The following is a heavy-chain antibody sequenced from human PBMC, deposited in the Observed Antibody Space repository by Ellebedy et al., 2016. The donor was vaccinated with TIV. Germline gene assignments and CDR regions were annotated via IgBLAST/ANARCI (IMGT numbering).Heavy chain of an antibody. Sequence: GESLKISCAASGFTFSSYGMSWVRQAPGKGLEWVSTITSINTHYADSVKGRFIIPRDNSKNTLYLQMNSLRAEDTAVYYCAKSPSRKPGLVDSWGQGTLVTVSS. CDR2: ITSINT. J-gene: IGHJ4*02. D-gene: IGHD1-14*01. CDR1: GFTFSSYG. V-gene: IGHV3-23*01. CDR3: AKSPSRKPGLVDS.